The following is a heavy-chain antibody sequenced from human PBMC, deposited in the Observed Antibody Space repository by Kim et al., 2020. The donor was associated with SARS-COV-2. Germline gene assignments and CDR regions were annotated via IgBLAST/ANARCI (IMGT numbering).Heavy chain of an antibody. D-gene: IGHD3-22*01. CDR2: IYHSGST. J-gene: IGHJ5*02. CDR1: GYSISSGYY. V-gene: IGHV4-38-2*02. CDR3: ARDQRTMIVVESNWFDP. Sequence: SETLSLTCTVSGYSISSGYYWGWIRQPPGKGLEWIGSIYHSGSTYYNPSLKSRVTISVDTSKNQFSLKLSSVTAADTAVYYCARDQRTMIVVESNWFDP.